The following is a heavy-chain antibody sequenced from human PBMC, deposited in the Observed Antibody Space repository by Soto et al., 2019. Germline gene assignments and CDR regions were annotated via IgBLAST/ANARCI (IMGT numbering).Heavy chain of an antibody. CDR3: ARPLVPAAEGWPYYYGMDV. Sequence: PGESLKISCKGSGYSFTSYWIGWVRQMPGKGLEWMGIIYPGDSDTRYSPSFQGQVTISADKSISTAYLQWSSLKASDTAMYYCARPLVPAAEGWPYYYGMDVWGQGTTVTVSS. D-gene: IGHD2-2*01. J-gene: IGHJ6*02. CDR2: IYPGDSDT. V-gene: IGHV5-51*01. CDR1: GYSFTSYW.